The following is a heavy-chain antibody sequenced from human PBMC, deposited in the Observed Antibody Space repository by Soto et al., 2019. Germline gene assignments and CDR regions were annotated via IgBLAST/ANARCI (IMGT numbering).Heavy chain of an antibody. D-gene: IGHD6-6*01. Sequence: SETLSLTCTVSGGSISSYYWNWIRQPPGKGLEWIGYIYNSGNTNYNPSLRSRVTISVDTSKNQFSLKLTSVTAADTAVYYCAAPPRYWGQGALVTVSS. V-gene: IGHV4-59*01. CDR2: IYNSGNT. J-gene: IGHJ4*02. CDR3: AAPPRY. CDR1: GGSISSYY.